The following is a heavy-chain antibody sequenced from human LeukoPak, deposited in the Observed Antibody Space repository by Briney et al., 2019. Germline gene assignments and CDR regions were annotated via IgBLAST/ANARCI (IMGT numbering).Heavy chain of an antibody. J-gene: IGHJ4*02. CDR3: ARDGAPYGDYHWFDY. CDR1: GFTFSSYS. D-gene: IGHD4-17*01. V-gene: IGHV3-21*06. CDR2: IISNTNDI. Sequence: GGSLRLSCAASGFTFSSYSMNWVRQAPGKGLEWVSSIISNTNDIQYADSVKGRFTTSRDNAKNSLFLQINSLRAEDTAVYYCARDGAPYGDYHWFDYWGQGTLVTVSS.